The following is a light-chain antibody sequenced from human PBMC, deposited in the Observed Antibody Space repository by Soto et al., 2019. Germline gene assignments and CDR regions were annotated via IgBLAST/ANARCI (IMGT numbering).Light chain of an antibody. Sequence: DIQLTQSPSTLPASVGDRATITCRASQSISNWLAWYQQKPGTAPKVLIHHASNVQSGVPSRFSGSGAGTEFTLTISSLHPDDFATYYCQQYNSYSFGQGTNVEIK. V-gene: IGKV1-5*01. J-gene: IGKJ1*01. CDR2: HAS. CDR3: QQYNSYS. CDR1: QSISNW.